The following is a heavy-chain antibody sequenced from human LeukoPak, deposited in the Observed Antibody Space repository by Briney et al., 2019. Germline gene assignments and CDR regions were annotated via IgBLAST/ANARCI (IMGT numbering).Heavy chain of an antibody. Sequence: SETVSLTCTVTDGSISSYYWTWIRQPPGKGLEWIGYIFPSGSTYYNPSLKTRVTISVDTSKNQFSLKLSSVTAADTAVYYCARRHHYSYYMDVWGTGTTVTVSS. CDR1: DGSISSYY. V-gene: IGHV4-4*09. CDR2: IFPSGST. J-gene: IGHJ6*03. CDR3: ARRHHYSYYMDV.